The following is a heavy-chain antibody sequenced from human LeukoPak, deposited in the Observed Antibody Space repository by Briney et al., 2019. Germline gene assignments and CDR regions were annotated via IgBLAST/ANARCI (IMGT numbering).Heavy chain of an antibody. D-gene: IGHD3-3*01. CDR2: ISGSDGST. CDR3: ARDTRFGMDV. J-gene: IGHJ6*02. V-gene: IGHV3-23*01. CDR1: GLTFSSYA. Sequence: GGSLRLSCAASGLTFSSYAMSWVRQAPGKGLEWVSTISGSDGSTYYADSVKGRFTISRDNSKNTLYLQMNSLRAEDTAVYYCARDTRFGMDVWGQGTTVTVSS.